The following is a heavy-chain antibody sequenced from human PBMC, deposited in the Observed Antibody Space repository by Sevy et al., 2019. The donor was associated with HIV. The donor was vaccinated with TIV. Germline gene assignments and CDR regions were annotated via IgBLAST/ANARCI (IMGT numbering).Heavy chain of an antibody. Sequence: SETLSLTCTVSGGSISSSSYYWGWIRQPPGKGLEWIGSIYYSGSTYYNPSLKSRVTISVDTSKNQFSLKLSSVTAADTAVYYGASLSHVDTAMAEYYFDYWGQGTLVTVSS. CDR2: IYYSGST. D-gene: IGHD5-18*01. V-gene: IGHV4-39*01. CDR3: ASLSHVDTAMAEYYFDY. J-gene: IGHJ4*02. CDR1: GGSISSSSYY.